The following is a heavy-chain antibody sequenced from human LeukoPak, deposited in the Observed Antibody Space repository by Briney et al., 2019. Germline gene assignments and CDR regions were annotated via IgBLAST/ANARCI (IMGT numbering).Heavy chain of an antibody. CDR3: AKDTPNFDY. Sequence: GGALRLSCAASGFTLSSYSMSCVRQAPREGLERVSAIRGSGGSTYYADSVKGRFTISRENSKNTLYLQMKSLRAEETAVYYCAKDTPNFDYWGQGTMVTVSS. CDR1: GFTLSSYS. CDR2: IRGSGGST. J-gene: IGHJ4*02. V-gene: IGHV3-23*01.